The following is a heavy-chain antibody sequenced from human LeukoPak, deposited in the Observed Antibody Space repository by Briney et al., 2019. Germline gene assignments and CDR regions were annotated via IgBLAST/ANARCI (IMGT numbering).Heavy chain of an antibody. D-gene: IGHD3-22*01. V-gene: IGHV1-69*05. CDR3: GRSEKYYYDSSGYYGYYFDY. J-gene: IGHJ4*02. CDR2: IIPIFGTA. Sequence: GSSVKVSCKASGGTFSSYAISWVRQAPGQGLEWMGGIIPIFGTANYAQKLQGRVTITTDESTSTAYMELSSLRSEDTAVYYCGRSEKYYYDSSGYYGYYFDYWGQGTLVTVSS. CDR1: GGTFSSYA.